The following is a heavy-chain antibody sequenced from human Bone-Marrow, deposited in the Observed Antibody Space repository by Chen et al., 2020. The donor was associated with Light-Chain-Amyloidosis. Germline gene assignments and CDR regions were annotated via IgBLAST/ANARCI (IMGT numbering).Heavy chain of an antibody. D-gene: IGHD2-2*01. CDR1: GGTFSSYA. J-gene: IGHJ3*02. CDR3: ARDRPNCSSTSCPRSAFDI. Sequence: QVQLVQSGAEVKKPGSSVKVSCKASGGTFSSYAISWVRQAPGQGLEWMGGIIPIFGTANYAQKFQGRVTITADESTSTAYMELSSLRSEDTAVYYCARDRPNCSSTSCPRSAFDIWGQGTMVTVSS. CDR2: IIPIFGTA. V-gene: IGHV1-69*12.